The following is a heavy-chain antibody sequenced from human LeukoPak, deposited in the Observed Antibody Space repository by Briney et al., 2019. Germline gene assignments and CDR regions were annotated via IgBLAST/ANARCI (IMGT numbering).Heavy chain of an antibody. D-gene: IGHD5-12*01. J-gene: IGHJ6*03. CDR1: GGSFSGYY. CDR3: ARDLIYSDYYYMDV. Sequence: SETLSLTCAVYGGSFSGYYWSWIRQPPGKGLEWIGEINHSGSTNYNPSLKSRVTISVDTSKNQFSLKLSSVTAADTAVYYCARDLIYSDYYYMDVWGKGTTVTVSS. V-gene: IGHV4-34*01. CDR2: INHSGST.